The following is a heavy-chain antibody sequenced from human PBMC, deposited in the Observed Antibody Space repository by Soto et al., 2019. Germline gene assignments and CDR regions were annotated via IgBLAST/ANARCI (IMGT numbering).Heavy chain of an antibody. J-gene: IGHJ4*02. CDR3: ARVRLSGVWGSYRSFRYFDY. Sequence: PSETLSLTXAVYGGSFSGYYWSWIRQPPGKGLEWIGEINHSGSTNYNPSLKSRVTISVDTSKNQFSLKLSSVTAADTAVYYCARVRLSGVWGSYRSFRYFDYWGQGTLVTVSS. CDR2: INHSGST. D-gene: IGHD3-16*02. CDR1: GGSFSGYY. V-gene: IGHV4-34*01.